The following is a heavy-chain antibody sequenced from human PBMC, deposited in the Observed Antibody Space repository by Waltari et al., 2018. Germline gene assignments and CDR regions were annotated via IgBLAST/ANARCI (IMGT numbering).Heavy chain of an antibody. CDR2: IYHSGST. CDR3: ARYPHYDFWSGYYTSVGAFDI. Sequence: PPGKGLEWIGSIYHSGSTYYNPSLKSRVTISVDTSKNQFSLKLSSVTAADTAVYYCARYPHYDFWSGYYTSVGAFDIWGQGTMVTVSS. V-gene: IGHV4-38-2*01. D-gene: IGHD3-3*01. J-gene: IGHJ3*02.